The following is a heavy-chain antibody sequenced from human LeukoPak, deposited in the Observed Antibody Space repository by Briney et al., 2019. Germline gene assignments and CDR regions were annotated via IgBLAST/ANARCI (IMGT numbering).Heavy chain of an antibody. D-gene: IGHD6-19*01. J-gene: IGHJ4*02. CDR1: GFTFSSYS. CDR2: ISGSGGNT. CDR3: AKDQAQYVAVAGTYDY. V-gene: IGHV3-23*01. Sequence: GGSLRLSCAASGFTFSSYSMNWVRQAPGKGLEWVSAISGSGGNTYYADSVKGRFTISRDNSKNTLYLQMNSLRAEDTAVYYCAKDQAQYVAVAGTYDYWGQGTLVTVSS.